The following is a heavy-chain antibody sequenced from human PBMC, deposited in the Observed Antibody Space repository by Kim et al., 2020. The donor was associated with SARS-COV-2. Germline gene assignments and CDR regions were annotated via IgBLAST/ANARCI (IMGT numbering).Heavy chain of an antibody. Sequence: GGSLRLSCATSGFPFNNFHMNWVRQAPGKGLEWVANIKQDGSETYYVDSVKGRFTISGDTAKNSLYLQMNSLRAEDTALYFCVTGSWVDWGQGTLVTVSS. CDR3: VTGSWVD. CDR1: GFPFNNFH. D-gene: IGHD6-13*01. J-gene: IGHJ1*01. V-gene: IGHV3-7*01. CDR2: IKQDGSET.